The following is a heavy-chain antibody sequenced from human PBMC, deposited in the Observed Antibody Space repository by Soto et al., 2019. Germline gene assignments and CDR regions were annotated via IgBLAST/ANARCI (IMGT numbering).Heavy chain of an antibody. CDR3: ARDPVGSYYDSSGYFQAYYYYGMDV. D-gene: IGHD3-22*01. CDR2: IIPIFGTA. V-gene: IGHV1-69*06. Sequence: QVQLVQSGAEVKKPGSSVKVSCKASGGTFSSYAISWVRQAPGQGLEWMGGIIPIFGTANYAQKFQGRVTITSDKSTSTAYMELSSLRSEDTAVYYCARDPVGSYYDSSGYFQAYYYYGMDVWGQGTTVTVSS. J-gene: IGHJ6*02. CDR1: GGTFSSYA.